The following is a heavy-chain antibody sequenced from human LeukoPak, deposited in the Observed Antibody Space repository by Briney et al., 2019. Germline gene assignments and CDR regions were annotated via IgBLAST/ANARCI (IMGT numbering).Heavy chain of an antibody. CDR2: IDWDDDK. CDR3: ARMGVYYDHIY. V-gene: IGHV2-70*04. D-gene: IGHD3-22*01. CDR1: GFSLSTSGMR. J-gene: IGHJ4*02. Sequence: SGPTLVNPTQTLTVTCTFSGFSLSTSGMRVSWIRQPPGKALEWLAHIDWDDDKFYITSLKPRLTISKDTSRNQVVLTMTNVDPVDTATYYCARMGVYYDHIYWGQGTLVTVSS.